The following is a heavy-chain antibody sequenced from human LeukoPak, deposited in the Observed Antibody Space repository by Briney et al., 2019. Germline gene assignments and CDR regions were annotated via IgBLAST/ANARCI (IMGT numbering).Heavy chain of an antibody. CDR1: GYTFTSYY. J-gene: IGHJ4*02. Sequence: ASVKVSCKASGYTFTSYYMHWVRQAPGQGLEWMGIINRSGGSTSYAQKFQGRVTMTRDMSTRTVYMELSSLRSDDTAVYYCAKDLDYDYVFDYWGQGTLVTVSS. CDR3: AKDLDYDYVFDY. CDR2: INRSGGST. V-gene: IGHV1-46*01. D-gene: IGHD3-16*01.